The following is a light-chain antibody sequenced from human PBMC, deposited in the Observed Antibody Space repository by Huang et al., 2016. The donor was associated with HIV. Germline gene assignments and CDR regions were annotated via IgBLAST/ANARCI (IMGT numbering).Light chain of an antibody. CDR2: AAS. J-gene: IGKJ3*01. V-gene: IGKV1-39*01. CDR1: QPVTRY. Sequence: DIQLAQSPSSLSASVGDRVTITCRASQPVTRYLNWYQQRPGEAPKFLIYAASSLQSGVPSRFSGSGSGTDFTLSINSLQPEDYATYYCQQTYGTPRTFGPGTRVDV. CDR3: QQTYGTPRT.